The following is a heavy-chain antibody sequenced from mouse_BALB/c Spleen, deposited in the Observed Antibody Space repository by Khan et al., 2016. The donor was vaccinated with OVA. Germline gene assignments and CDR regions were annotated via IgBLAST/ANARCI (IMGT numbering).Heavy chain of an antibody. Sequence: QVQLQQSGLELVNPGASVKMSCKASGDTFISYYIPWVKQRPGQGLEWIGWIYPGDGRTNPNEKFKGKTTLTADKCSSPAHMLLSSLTSEDSTFYFSAISYCGSYCYFDVWGAGTTVTVSA. CDR1: GDTFISYY. CDR3: AISYCGSYCYFDV. V-gene: IGHV1S56*01. J-gene: IGHJ1*01. D-gene: IGHD1-1*01. CDR2: IYPGDGRT.